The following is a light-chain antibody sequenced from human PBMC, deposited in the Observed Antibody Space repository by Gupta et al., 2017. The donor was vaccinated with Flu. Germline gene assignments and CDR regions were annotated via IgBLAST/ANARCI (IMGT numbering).Light chain of an antibody. V-gene: IGLV7-46*01. CDR3: FLSYSGERWV. Sequence: QVVVTQEPSLIVSPGGTVILTCGSSTGTVTSDHHPYWFQKKPGQAPKTLIYDTANRPSSTPARVSGSLLGGKDALPMSGAQPEDEADEYCFLSYSGERWVFGGGTKLTVL. CDR1: TGTVTSDHH. J-gene: IGLJ3*02. CDR2: DTA.